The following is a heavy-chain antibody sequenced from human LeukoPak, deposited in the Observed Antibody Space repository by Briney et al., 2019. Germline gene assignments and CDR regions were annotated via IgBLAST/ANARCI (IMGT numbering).Heavy chain of an antibody. D-gene: IGHD4-23*01. CDR3: AKSLDYGGNRARLDF. CDR2: VSGSGSTT. CDR1: GFTYSSYS. Sequence: PGGSLRLSCAASGFTYSSYSMNWVRQAPGKGLEWVSAVSGSGSTTYYARSVKGRFTVSRDNSKNTLYLQMNSLRVDDTAVYYCAKSLDYGGNRARLDFWGQGTLVTVSS. J-gene: IGHJ4*02. V-gene: IGHV3-23*01.